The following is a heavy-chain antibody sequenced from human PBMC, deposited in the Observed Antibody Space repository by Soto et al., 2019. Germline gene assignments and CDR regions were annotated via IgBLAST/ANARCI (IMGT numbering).Heavy chain of an antibody. V-gene: IGHV1-8*01. CDR3: ARTRLCGGDCYSAYYFDF. D-gene: IGHD2-21*02. J-gene: IGHJ4*02. Sequence: ASVKVSCKASGYTFTNYDINWVRQATGQGLEWMGWMNPSSGNAGYIQKFEGRVTMTRDTSTSTAYMELTSLTSDDTAMYYCARTRLCGGDCYSAYYFDFWGQGALVTVSS. CDR1: GYTFTNYD. CDR2: MNPSSGNA.